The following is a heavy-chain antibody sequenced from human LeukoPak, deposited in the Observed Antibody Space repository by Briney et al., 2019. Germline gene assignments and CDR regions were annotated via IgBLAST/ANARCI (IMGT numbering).Heavy chain of an antibody. CDR3: AKDRPNYYGSNGHYYKLNGDC. D-gene: IGHD3-22*01. CDR1: GFTFSSYA. Sequence: HPGGSLRPSCAASGFTFSSYAMSWVRQAPGKGREWVSSITSSGAATYYADSVKGRFTISRDNSDNTLYLQMNSLRAEETAVYYCAKDRPNYYGSNGHYYKLNGDCWGQGTLVTVSS. V-gene: IGHV3-23*01. CDR2: ITSSGAAT. J-gene: IGHJ4*02.